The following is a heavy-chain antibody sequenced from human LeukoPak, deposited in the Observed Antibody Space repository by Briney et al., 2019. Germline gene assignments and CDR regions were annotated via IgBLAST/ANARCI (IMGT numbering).Heavy chain of an antibody. CDR3: ATSGLDYDFWSGYYPRYYYYMDV. V-gene: IGHV1-69*06. J-gene: IGHJ6*03. Sequence: SVKVSCKASGGTFSSYAISWVRQAPGQGLEWMGGIIPIFGTANYAQKFQGRVTITADKSTSTAYMELSSLRSEDTAVYYCATSGLDYDFWSGYYPRYYYYMDVWGKGTTVTVSS. D-gene: IGHD3-3*01. CDR2: IIPIFGTA. CDR1: GGTFSSYA.